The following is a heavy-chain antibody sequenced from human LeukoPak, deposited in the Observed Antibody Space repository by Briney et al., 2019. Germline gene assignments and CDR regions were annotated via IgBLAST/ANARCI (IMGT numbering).Heavy chain of an antibody. D-gene: IGHD6-13*01. J-gene: IGHJ6*03. Sequence: SETLSLTCTVSGYSISSGYYWGWIRQPPGKGLEWIGSIYHSGSTYYNPSLKSRVTISVDTSKNQFSLKLSSVTAADTAVYYCARERSSSWYYYYMDVWGKGTTVTISS. CDR2: IYHSGST. CDR1: GYSISSGYY. CDR3: ARERSSSWYYYYMDV. V-gene: IGHV4-38-2*02.